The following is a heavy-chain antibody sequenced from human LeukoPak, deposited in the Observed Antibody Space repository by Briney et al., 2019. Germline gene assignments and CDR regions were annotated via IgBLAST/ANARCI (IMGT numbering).Heavy chain of an antibody. CDR3: ASAVAGTFFDY. CDR1: GGSISSYY. CDR2: IYYSGST. J-gene: IGHJ4*02. Sequence: SETLSLTCTVAGGSISSYYWSWIRQPPGKGLEWVGYIYYSGSTNYNPSLKSRVTISVDTSKNQFSLKLSSVTAADTAVYYCASAVAGTFFDYWGQGTLVTVSS. V-gene: IGHV4-59*01. D-gene: IGHD6-19*01.